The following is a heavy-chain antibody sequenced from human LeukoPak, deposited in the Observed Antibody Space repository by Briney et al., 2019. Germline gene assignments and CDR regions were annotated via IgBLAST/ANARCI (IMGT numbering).Heavy chain of an antibody. V-gene: IGHV3-64*01. CDR1: GFTFSSYA. J-gene: IGHJ4*02. Sequence: GGSLRLSCAASGFTFSSYAMHWVRQAPGKGLEYVSAISSNGGSTYYANSVKGRFTISRDNSKNTLYLQMGSLRAEDVAVYYCARAPDIVAPIDYWGQGTLVTVSS. D-gene: IGHD5-12*01. CDR3: ARAPDIVAPIDY. CDR2: ISSNGGST.